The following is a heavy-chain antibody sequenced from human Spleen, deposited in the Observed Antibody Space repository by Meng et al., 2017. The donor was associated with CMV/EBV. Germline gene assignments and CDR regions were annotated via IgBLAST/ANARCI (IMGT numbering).Heavy chain of an antibody. CDR3: AKCGRSYGNDAFDI. D-gene: IGHD5-18*01. CDR2: ITGGGGNT. V-gene: IGHV3-23*01. Sequence: GESLKISCAASGFTFDDYAMHWVRQAPGKGLEWVSFITGGGGNTHYADSVKGRFTTSRDNSKDTLYLQMNSLRGEDTAVYFCAKCGRSYGNDAFDIWGQGTMVTVSS. J-gene: IGHJ3*02. CDR1: GFTFDDYA.